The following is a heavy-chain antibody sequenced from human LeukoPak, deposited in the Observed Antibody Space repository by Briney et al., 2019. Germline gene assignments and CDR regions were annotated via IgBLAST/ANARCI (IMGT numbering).Heavy chain of an antibody. CDR1: GGSISSYY. CDR3: ARRFRGYCSGGSCQGNWFDP. V-gene: IGHV4-59*12. J-gene: IGHJ5*02. D-gene: IGHD2-15*01. Sequence: SETLSLTCTVSGGSISSYYWSWIRQPPGKGLEWIGYIYYSGSTNYNPSLKSRVTISVDTSKNQFSLKLSSVTAADTAVYYCARRFRGYCSGGSCQGNWFDPWGQGTLVTVSS. CDR2: IYYSGST.